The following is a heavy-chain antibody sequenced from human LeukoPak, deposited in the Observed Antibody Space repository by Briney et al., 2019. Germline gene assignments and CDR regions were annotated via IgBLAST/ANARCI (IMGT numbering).Heavy chain of an antibody. Sequence: ASVKVSCKASGYTFTSYDINWVRQATGQGLEWMGWMNPNSGNTGYAQKFRGRVTMTRNTSISTAYMELSSLRSEDTAVYYCARGEFLNLYSSSWYIDYWGQGTLVTVSS. CDR1: GYTFTSYD. D-gene: IGHD6-13*01. CDR3: ARGEFLNLYSSSWYIDY. CDR2: MNPNSGNT. V-gene: IGHV1-8*01. J-gene: IGHJ4*02.